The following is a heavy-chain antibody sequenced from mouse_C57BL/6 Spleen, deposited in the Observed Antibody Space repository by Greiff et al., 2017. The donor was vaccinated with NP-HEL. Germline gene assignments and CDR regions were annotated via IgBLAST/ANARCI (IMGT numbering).Heavy chain of an antibody. CDR3: ATIYYDYDGAWFAY. V-gene: IGHV1-74*01. D-gene: IGHD2-4*01. J-gene: IGHJ3*01. Sequence: QVQLQQPGAELVKPGASVKVSCKASGYTFTSYWMPWVQQRPGQGLEWIGRIHPSDSDTNYTQKFKGKATLTVDKSSSTAYMQLSSLTSEDSAVYYCATIYYDYDGAWFAYWGQGTLVTVSA. CDR1: GYTFTSYW. CDR2: IHPSDSDT.